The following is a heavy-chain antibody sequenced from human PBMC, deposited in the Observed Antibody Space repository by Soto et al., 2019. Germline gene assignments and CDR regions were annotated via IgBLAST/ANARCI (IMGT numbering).Heavy chain of an antibody. Sequence: QVHLVQSETEVKEPGASVTVSCKTSHATFTGYTINWVRQAPGQGLEWLGWISSLNGNTYYAPDFQGRLTMTTNTSATTAYMELRSLRSDDTAVYFCARGTVTSGRWFGPWGQGTLVTVSS. CDR1: HATFTGYT. V-gene: IGHV1-18*04. CDR3: ARGTVTSGRWFGP. D-gene: IGHD4-17*01. CDR2: ISSLNGNT. J-gene: IGHJ5*02.